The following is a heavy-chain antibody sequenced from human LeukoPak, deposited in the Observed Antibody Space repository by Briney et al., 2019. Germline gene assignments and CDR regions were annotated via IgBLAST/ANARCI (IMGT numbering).Heavy chain of an antibody. V-gene: IGHV6-1*01. Sequence: SQTLSLTCAISGDSVSNNIATWNWVRQSPSRGLEWLGRTYYRSRWGNDYAISVNSRITINPDTSRNQFSLQLNSVTPEDTAVYYCVRDSDDYYWALDFWGQGTPVTVSS. CDR3: VRDSDDYYWALDF. J-gene: IGHJ4*02. CDR1: GDSVSNNIAT. CDR2: TYYRSRWGN. D-gene: IGHD3-10*01.